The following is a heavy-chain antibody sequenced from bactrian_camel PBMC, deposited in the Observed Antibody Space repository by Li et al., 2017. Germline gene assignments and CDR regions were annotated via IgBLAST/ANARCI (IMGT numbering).Heavy chain of an antibody. D-gene: IGHD1*01. CDR2: INIGSNA. Sequence: HVQLVESGGGSVQAGGSMRLSCVGSGFSISNHGMTWIRQAPGKGLEWVSTINIGSNAYYADSVKGRFTISRGNAENTLYLQMNSLKPEDTAVYYCANWAWVSGGMWYSHFGSWGQGTQVTVS. CDR1: GFSISNHG. CDR3: ANWAWVSGGMWYSHFGS. V-gene: IGHV3S1*01. J-gene: IGHJ6*01.